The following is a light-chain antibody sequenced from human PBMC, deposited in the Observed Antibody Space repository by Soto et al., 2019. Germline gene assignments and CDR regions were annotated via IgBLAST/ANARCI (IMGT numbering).Light chain of an antibody. J-gene: IGLJ1*01. CDR1: SSEVGAYNY. V-gene: IGLV2-11*01. Sequence: QSVLTQPRAVSGSPGQSVTISCTGTSSEVGAYNYVSWYQQHPGKAPKLMTYDVSKRPSGVPDRFSGSKSGNTASLTISGLQAEDEADYYCCSYADNYSYVFGTGTKVTVL. CDR2: DVS. CDR3: CSYADNYSYV.